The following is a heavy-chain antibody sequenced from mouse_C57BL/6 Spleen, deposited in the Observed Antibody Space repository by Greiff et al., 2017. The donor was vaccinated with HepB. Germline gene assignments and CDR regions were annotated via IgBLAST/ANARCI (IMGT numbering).Heavy chain of an antibody. J-gene: IGHJ3*01. V-gene: IGHV3-6*01. CDR2: ISYDGSN. D-gene: IGHD2-1*01. CDR3: ASCYGNYRFAY. Sequence: EVKLQESGPGLVKPSQSLSLTCSVTGYSITSGYYWNWIRQFPGNKLEWMGYISYDGSNNYNPSLKNRISITRDTSKNQFFLKLNSVTTEDTATYYCASCYGNYRFAYWGQGTLVTVSA. CDR1: GYSITSGYY.